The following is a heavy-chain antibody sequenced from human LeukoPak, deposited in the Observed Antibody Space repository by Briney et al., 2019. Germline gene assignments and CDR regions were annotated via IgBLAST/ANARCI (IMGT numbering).Heavy chain of an antibody. V-gene: IGHV1-2*02. CDR2: INPNSGGT. CDR3: ARDLTTMVRGVYYFDY. J-gene: IGHJ4*02. D-gene: IGHD3-10*01. Sequence: ASVKVSCKASGYTFTGHYMHWVRQAPGQGLEWMGWINPNSGGTNYAQKFQGRVTMTRDTSISTAYMELSRLRSDDTAVYYCARDLTTMVRGVYYFDYWGQGTLVTVSS. CDR1: GYTFTGHY.